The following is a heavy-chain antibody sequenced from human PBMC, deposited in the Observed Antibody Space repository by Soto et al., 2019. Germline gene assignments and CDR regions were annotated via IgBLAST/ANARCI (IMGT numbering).Heavy chain of an antibody. CDR1: GFTVSSYG. Sequence: QVQLVESGGGVVQPGRSLRLSCAASGFTVSSYGMHWVRQAPGKGLEWVAVISYDGSNKYYADSVKGRLTISRDNSKNTLYLQMNSLRAEDTAVYYCAKAGAPPDFYPHYWGQGTLVTVSS. CDR2: ISYDGSNK. V-gene: IGHV3-30*18. D-gene: IGHD3-3*01. CDR3: AKAGAPPDFYPHY. J-gene: IGHJ4*02.